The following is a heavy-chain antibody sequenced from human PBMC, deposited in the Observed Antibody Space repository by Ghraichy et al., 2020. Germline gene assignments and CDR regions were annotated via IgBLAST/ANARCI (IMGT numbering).Heavy chain of an antibody. CDR1: GFKFTTYD. CDR2: ISYGGTTT. J-gene: IGHJ4*02. D-gene: IGHD5-12*01. Sequence: GESLNISCAASGFKFTTYDMHWVRQAPGKGLEWVAGISYGGTTTYYADSVKDRFTVSRDNSKNTLDLQMNSLRGEDTALYYCVKSVVIVASTYFDYWGQGTPVTVSS. V-gene: IGHV3-30*18. CDR3: VKSVVIVASTYFDY.